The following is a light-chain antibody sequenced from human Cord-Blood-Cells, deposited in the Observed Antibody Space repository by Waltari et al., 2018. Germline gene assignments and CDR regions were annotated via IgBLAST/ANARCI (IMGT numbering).Light chain of an antibody. V-gene: IGLV2-23*01. J-gene: IGLJ3*02. CDR2: EGS. Sequence: QSALTQPASVSGSPGQSITISCTGTSSDVGSYNLVSWYQQHPGKAPKLMIYEGSKRPSGVSNRFSGSKSGNTASLTISGLQAEDEADYYCCSYAPWVFGGGTKLTDL. CDR1: SSDVGSYNL. CDR3: CSYAPWV.